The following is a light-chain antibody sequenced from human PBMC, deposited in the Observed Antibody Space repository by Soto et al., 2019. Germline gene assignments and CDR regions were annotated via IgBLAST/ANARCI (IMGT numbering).Light chain of an antibody. CDR3: SSYTSSSTRV. CDR1: SSDVGGYNY. CDR2: DVS. J-gene: IGLJ1*01. Sequence: QSTLTQPASASGSPGQSITLSCTGTSSDVGGYNYVSWYQQLPGKAPKLMIYDVSNRPSGVSNRFSGSKSGNTASLTISGLQAEDEADYYCSSYTSSSTRVFGTGTKVTVL. V-gene: IGLV2-14*01.